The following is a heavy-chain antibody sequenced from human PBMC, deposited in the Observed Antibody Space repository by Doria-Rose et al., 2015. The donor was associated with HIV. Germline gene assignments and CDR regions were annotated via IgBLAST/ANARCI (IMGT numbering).Heavy chain of an antibody. CDR3: ARIKSSRWYHKYYFDF. CDR2: IFSDDER. CDR1: GVSLSSPGMG. J-gene: IGHJ4*02. D-gene: IGHD6-13*01. Sequence: QITLKESGPVLVKPTETLTLTCTVSGVSLSSPGMGVSWIRQPPGKALEWLANIFSDDERSYKTSLNGRLTISGGTSKSQVVLTMTDMDPVDTATYYCARIKSSRWYHKYYFDFWGQGTLVIVSA. V-gene: IGHV2-26*01.